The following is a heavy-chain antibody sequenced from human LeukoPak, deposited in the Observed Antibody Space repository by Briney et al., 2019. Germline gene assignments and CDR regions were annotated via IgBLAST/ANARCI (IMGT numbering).Heavy chain of an antibody. J-gene: IGHJ5*02. Sequence: SETLSLTCTVSGGSISSYYWSWIQQPPGKGLEWIGYIYYSGSTNYNPSLKSRVTISVDTSKNQFSLKLSSVTAADTAVYYCARGYYDPPWFDPWGQGTLVTVSS. D-gene: IGHD3-22*01. CDR1: GGSISSYY. CDR2: IYYSGST. V-gene: IGHV4-59*12. CDR3: ARGYYDPPWFDP.